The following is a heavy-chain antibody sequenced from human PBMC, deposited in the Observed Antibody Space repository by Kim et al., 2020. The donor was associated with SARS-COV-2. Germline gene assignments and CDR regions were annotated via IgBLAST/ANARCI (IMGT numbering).Heavy chain of an antibody. CDR3: ASKGCTNGVCYG. J-gene: IGHJ4*02. V-gene: IGHV3-21*01. D-gene: IGHD2-8*01. Sequence: YTDSVKGRFTISRDNAKNSLYRKMNSLRAEDTAVYYCASKGCTNGVCYGWGQGTLVTVSS.